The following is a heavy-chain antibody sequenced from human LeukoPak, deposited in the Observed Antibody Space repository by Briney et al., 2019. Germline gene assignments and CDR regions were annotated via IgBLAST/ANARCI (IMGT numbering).Heavy chain of an antibody. V-gene: IGHV2-5*01. Sequence: SGPTLMKPTQTLTLTCTFSGFSLTGAGVGVGWIRQPPVKALEWLALIYWNDDKRYSPSLKNRLTITKDTSKNQVVLTMTNVDPVDTATYYCAHKWDYNDYFDIWGQGTLVTVSS. CDR2: IYWNDDK. CDR3: AHKWDYNDYFDI. J-gene: IGHJ4*02. CDR1: GFSLTGAGVG. D-gene: IGHD1-26*01.